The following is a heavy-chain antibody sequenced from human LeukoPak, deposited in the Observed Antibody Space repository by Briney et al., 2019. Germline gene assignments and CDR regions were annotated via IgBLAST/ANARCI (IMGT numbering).Heavy chain of an antibody. CDR1: GFTFSRYW. Sequence: PGGSLRLSCAASGFTFSRYWMYWVCQDPGKGVEWVANIKQDGSENYYVDSVKGRFTISRDNAKNSLYLQMNSLRAEDTAVYYCARDPSCSGGSCRDGYFDYWGQGTLVAVSS. D-gene: IGHD2-15*01. J-gene: IGHJ4*02. CDR3: ARDPSCSGGSCRDGYFDY. V-gene: IGHV3-7*01. CDR2: IKQDGSEN.